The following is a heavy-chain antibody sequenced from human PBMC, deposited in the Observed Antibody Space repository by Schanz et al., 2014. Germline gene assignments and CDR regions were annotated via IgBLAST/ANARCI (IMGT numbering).Heavy chain of an antibody. J-gene: IGHJ6*03. D-gene: IGHD6-19*01. V-gene: IGHV3-21*01. CDR3: ARDHQWLARYYMDV. CDR1: GFTFTNYA. CDR2: INSRSNFI. Sequence: EVQLLESGGGLVQPGGSLRLSCAASGFTFTNYAMTWVRQAPGKGLEWVSSINSRSNFIYYADSVKGRFTISRDNPKKTLYLQMNSLRAEDTAVYYCARDHQWLARYYMDVWGKGTTVTVSS.